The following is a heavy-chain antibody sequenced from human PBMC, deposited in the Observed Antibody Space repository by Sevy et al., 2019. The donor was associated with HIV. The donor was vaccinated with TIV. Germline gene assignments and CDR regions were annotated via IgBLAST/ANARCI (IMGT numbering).Heavy chain of an antibody. CDR1: GYTFSSYR. J-gene: IGHJ4*01. D-gene: IGHD2-15*01. Sequence: ASVKVSCKISGYTFSSYRITWVRQAPGQGLECMGWISPHNDDTNYAQKLQGRVTMITDTSTTTAYMELRNLRSDDTAVYYCARAYCSGGRCYSLAYWGQGTLVTVSS. CDR3: ARAYCSGGRCYSLAY. CDR2: ISPHNDDT. V-gene: IGHV1-18*01.